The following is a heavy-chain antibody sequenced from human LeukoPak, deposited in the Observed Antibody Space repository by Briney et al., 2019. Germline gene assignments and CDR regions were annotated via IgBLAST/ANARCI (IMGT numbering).Heavy chain of an antibody. Sequence: ASETLSLTCTVSGGSISSYYWSWIQQPPGKGLEWIGYIYYTGNTNYNPSLKSRVTISLDTSKNQFSLNLTSVTAADTAVYYCARLSTWTSIDYWGRGTLVTVSS. CDR1: GGSISSYY. D-gene: IGHD2-2*01. CDR3: ARLSTWTSIDY. V-gene: IGHV4-59*08. J-gene: IGHJ4*02. CDR2: IYYTGNT.